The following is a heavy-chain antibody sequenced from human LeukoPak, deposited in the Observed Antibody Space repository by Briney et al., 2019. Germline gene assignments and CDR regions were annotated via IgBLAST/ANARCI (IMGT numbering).Heavy chain of an antibody. Sequence: SETLSLTCTVSGGSMNNYYWSWIRQAPGKGLEWIGYISDSGSTNYNPSLRSRVTISVDTSKNQFSLKLSSVTAADTALYYCARYDYGDCWFDPWGQGTLVTVSS. CDR1: GGSMNNYY. D-gene: IGHD4-17*01. J-gene: IGHJ5*02. CDR3: ARYDYGDCWFDP. CDR2: ISDSGST. V-gene: IGHV4-59*01.